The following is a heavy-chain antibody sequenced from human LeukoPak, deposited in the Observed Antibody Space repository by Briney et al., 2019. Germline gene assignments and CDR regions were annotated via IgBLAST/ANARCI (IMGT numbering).Heavy chain of an antibody. CDR3: AARRATYYYDSSGYYYVRYYFDY. Sequence: PGGSLRLSCAASGFTFSSYEMNWVRQAPGKGLEWVSYISSSGSTIYYADSVKGRFTISRDNAKNSLYLQMNSLRAEDTAVYYCAARRATYYYDSSGYYYVRYYFDYWGQGTLVTVSS. CDR1: GFTFSSYE. CDR2: ISSSGSTI. D-gene: IGHD3-22*01. J-gene: IGHJ4*02. V-gene: IGHV3-48*03.